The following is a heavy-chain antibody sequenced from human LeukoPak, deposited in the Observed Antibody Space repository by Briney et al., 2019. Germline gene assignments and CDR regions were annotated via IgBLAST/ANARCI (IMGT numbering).Heavy chain of an antibody. CDR3: ARSVYIVGATYDY. CDR1: GFTFSSYW. V-gene: IGHV3-7*01. CDR2: IKQDGSEK. D-gene: IGHD1-26*01. J-gene: IGHJ4*02. Sequence: GGTLRLSCAASGFTFSSYWMSWVRQAPGKGLEWVANIKQDGSEKYYVDSVKGRFTISRDNAKNSLYLQMNSLRAEDTAVYYCARSVYIVGATYDYWGQGTLVTVSS.